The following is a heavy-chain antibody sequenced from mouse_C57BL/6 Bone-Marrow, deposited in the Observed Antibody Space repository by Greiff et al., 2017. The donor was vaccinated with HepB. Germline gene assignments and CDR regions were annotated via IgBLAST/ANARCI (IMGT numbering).Heavy chain of an antibody. D-gene: IGHD1-3*01. V-gene: IGHV5-6*01. CDR2: ISSGGSYT. CDR1: GFTFSSYG. J-gene: IGHJ2*01. CDR3: ARHEWESDFDY. Sequence: EVQGVESGGDLVKPGGSLKLSCAASGFTFSSYGMSWVRQTPDKRLEWVATISSGGSYTYYPDSVKGRFTISRDNAKNTLYLQMSSLKSEDTAMYYCARHEWESDFDYWGQGTTLTVSS.